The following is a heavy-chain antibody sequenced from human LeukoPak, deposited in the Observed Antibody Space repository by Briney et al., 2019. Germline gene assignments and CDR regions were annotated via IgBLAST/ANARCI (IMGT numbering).Heavy chain of an antibody. D-gene: IGHD1-26*01. CDR1: GGSISSSSYY. J-gene: IGHJ5*02. CDR2: IYYSGST. CDR3: AACGERYGLGGWFDP. Sequence: PSETLSLTCTVSGGSISSSSYYWGWIRQPPGKGLEWIGSIYYSGSTYYNPSLKSRVTISVDTSKNQFSLKLSSVTAADTAVYYCAACGERYGLGGWFDPWGQGTLVTVSS. V-gene: IGHV4-39*07.